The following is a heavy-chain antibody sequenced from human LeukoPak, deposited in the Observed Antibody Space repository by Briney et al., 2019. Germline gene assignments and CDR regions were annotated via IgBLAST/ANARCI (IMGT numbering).Heavy chain of an antibody. CDR1: GGSISSGGYY. D-gene: IGHD6-25*01. CDR2: IYYSGST. J-gene: IGHJ4*02. CDR3: ARGGREYYFDY. V-gene: IGHV4-31*03. Sequence: SETLSLTCTVSGGSISSGGYYWIWIRQHPGKGLEWIGYIYYSGSTYYNPSLKSRVTISVDTSKNQFSLKLSSVTAADTAVYYCARGGREYYFDYWGQGTLVTVSS.